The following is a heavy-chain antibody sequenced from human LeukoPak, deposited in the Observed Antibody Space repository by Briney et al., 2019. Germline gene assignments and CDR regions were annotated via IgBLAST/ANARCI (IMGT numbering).Heavy chain of an antibody. CDR3: VRVRRRGPEFDY. CDR1: GGSISSSSYY. CDR2: IYYSRST. V-gene: IGHV4-39*01. Sequence: SETLSLTCTVSGGSISSSSYYWGWIRQPPGKGLEWIGSIYYSRSTYYNPSLKSRVTISVDTSKNQFSLKLSSVTAADTAVYYCVRVRRRGPEFDYWGQGTLVTVSS. J-gene: IGHJ4*02.